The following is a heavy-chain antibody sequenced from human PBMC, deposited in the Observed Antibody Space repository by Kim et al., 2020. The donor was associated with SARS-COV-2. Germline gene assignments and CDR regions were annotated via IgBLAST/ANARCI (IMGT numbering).Heavy chain of an antibody. CDR3: ARDDYVWGSYRYGGLNWFDP. CDR1: GFTFSDYY. Sequence: GGSLRLSCAASGFTFSDYYMSWIRQAPGKGLQWVSYISSSGRTIYYADSVKGRFTISRANAKNSLYLQMNSLRAEDTAVYYCARDDYVWGSYRYGGLNWFDPWGQGTLVTVSS. V-gene: IGHV3-11*04. J-gene: IGHJ5*02. CDR2: ISSSGRTI. D-gene: IGHD3-16*02.